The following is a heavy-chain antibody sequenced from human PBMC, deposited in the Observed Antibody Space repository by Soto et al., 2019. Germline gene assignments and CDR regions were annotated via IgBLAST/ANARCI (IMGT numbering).Heavy chain of an antibody. J-gene: IGHJ6*02. D-gene: IGHD2-2*01. CDR1: GFTFSSYW. CDR2: INSDGSST. Sequence: GGSLRLSCAASGFTFSSYWMHWVRQAPGKGLVWVSRINSDGSSTSYADSVKGRFTISRDNAKNTLYLQMNSLRAEDTAVYYCARDEVIVVVPAAIGVGYYYGMDVWGQGTTVTVSS. V-gene: IGHV3-74*01. CDR3: ARDEVIVVVPAAIGVGYYYGMDV.